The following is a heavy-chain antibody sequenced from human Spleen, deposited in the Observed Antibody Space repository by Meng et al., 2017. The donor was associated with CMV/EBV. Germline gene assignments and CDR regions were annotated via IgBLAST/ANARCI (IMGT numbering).Heavy chain of an antibody. CDR1: GFTFSNHW. CDR2: ISSDGTSI. J-gene: IGHJ4*02. D-gene: IGHD1-26*01. V-gene: IGHV3-74*01. CDR3: ARVGGTNNLPFDS. Sequence: GESLKISCAASGFTFSNHWMHWVRQAPGKGLVWVACISSDGTSISYADSVKGRFTISRDNAKNTLYLQMNSLRAEDTAVYYCARVGGTNNLPFDSWGQGTLVTVSS.